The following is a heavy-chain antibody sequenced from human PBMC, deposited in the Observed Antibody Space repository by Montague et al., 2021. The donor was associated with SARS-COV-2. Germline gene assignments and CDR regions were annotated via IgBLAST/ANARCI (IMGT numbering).Heavy chain of an antibody. D-gene: IGHD3-10*01. J-gene: IGHJ5*02. Sequence: SETLSLTCTVSAGSISTNSYYWAWIRQPPGKGLEWIGSISYSGSTYFNPSLESRLTMSVDTSKNHFSLKLSSVTAADTAVYYCARLWDFYGSGSYKNSWFDPWGQGTRVTVSP. CDR1: AGSISTNSYY. CDR2: ISYSGST. CDR3: ARLWDFYGSGSYKNSWFDP. V-gene: IGHV4-39*02.